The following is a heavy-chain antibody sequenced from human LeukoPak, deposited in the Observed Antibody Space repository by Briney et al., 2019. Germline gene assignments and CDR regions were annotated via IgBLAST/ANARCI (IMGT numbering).Heavy chain of an antibody. D-gene: IGHD3-22*01. CDR2: IYYSGST. V-gene: IGHV4-39*01. J-gene: IGHJ5*02. Sequence: SETLSLTCTVSGGSISSSSYYWGWIRQPPGKGLEWIGSIYYSGSTYYNPSLKSRVTISVDTSKNQFSLKLSSVTAADTAVYYCARTPSGYLANWFDPWGQGTLVTVSS. CDR3: ARTPSGYLANWFDP. CDR1: GGSISSSSYY.